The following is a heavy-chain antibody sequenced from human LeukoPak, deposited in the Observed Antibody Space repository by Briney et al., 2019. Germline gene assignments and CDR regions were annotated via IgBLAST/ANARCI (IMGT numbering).Heavy chain of an antibody. CDR3: ARDHYDIIDY. CDR2: IWYDGSNK. V-gene: IGHV3-33*01. J-gene: IGHJ4*02. CDR1: GFTFSSYG. D-gene: IGHD3-9*01. Sequence: GRSLRLSCAASGFTFSSYGMHWVRQAPGKGLEWVAAIWYDGSNKYYADSVKGRFTISRDNSKNTLYLQMNSLRAEDTAVYYCARDHYDIIDYWGQGTLVTASS.